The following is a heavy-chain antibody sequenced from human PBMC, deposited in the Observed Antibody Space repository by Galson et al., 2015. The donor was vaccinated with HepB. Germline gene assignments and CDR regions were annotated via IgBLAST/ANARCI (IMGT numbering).Heavy chain of an antibody. CDR2: INAGNGNT. CDR1: GYTFTSYA. D-gene: IGHD6-13*01. J-gene: IGHJ4*02. CDR3: ARIADSSSSWLQKRGYYLDY. Sequence: SVKVSCKASGYTFTSYAMHWVRQAPGQRLEWMGWINAGNGNTKYSQKFQGRVTITRDTSASTAYMELSSLRSEDTAVYYCARIADSSSSWLQKRGYYLDYWGQGTLVTVSS. V-gene: IGHV1-3*01.